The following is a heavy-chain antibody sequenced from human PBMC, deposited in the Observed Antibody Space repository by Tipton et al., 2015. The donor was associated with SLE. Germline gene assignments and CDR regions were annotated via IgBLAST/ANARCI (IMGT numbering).Heavy chain of an antibody. V-gene: IGHV3-74*03. CDR2: INSDGSSI. CDR3: ARPKGEQWLVRDWFFDL. Sequence: GSLRLSCAASGFTFSSDWMHWVRQAPGKGLVWVSRINSDGSSIKYADAVKGRFTISRDNAKNTVYLQMNSLRVEDTAVYYCARPKGEQWLVRDWFFDLWGRGTLVTVSS. J-gene: IGHJ2*01. D-gene: IGHD6-19*01. CDR1: GFTFSSDW.